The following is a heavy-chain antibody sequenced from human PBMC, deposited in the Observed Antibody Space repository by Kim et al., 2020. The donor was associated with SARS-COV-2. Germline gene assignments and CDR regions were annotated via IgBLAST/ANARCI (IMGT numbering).Heavy chain of an antibody. V-gene: IGHV4-31*03. Sequence: SETLSLTCTVSGGSISSGGYYWTWIRQHPGKGLEWIGYMYDSGSTSYNPSLKSRVSISVDTSENQFALKLSSVNAADTAVYYCARTDCTNTTCNNLDSWGQGTLVTVSS. D-gene: IGHD2-8*01. CDR3: ARTDCTNTTCNNLDS. J-gene: IGHJ4*02. CDR2: MYDSGST. CDR1: GGSISSGGYY.